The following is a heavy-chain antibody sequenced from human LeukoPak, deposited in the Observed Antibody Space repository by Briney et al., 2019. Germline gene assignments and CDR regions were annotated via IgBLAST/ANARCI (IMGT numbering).Heavy chain of an antibody. Sequence: GGSLRLSCAASGFTFSSYSMNWVRQAPGKGLEWVSSISSSSSYIYYADSVKGRFTISRDNAKNSLYLQMNSLGAEDTAVYYCARDFRNYDAFDIWGQGTMVTVSS. D-gene: IGHD1-7*01. CDR2: ISSSSSYI. J-gene: IGHJ3*02. V-gene: IGHV3-21*01. CDR1: GFTFSSYS. CDR3: ARDFRNYDAFDI.